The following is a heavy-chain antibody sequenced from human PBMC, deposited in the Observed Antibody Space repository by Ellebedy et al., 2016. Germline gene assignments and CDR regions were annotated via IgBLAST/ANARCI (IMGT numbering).Heavy chain of an antibody. D-gene: IGHD5-18*01. CDR3: ARGRWDPTRGYSYEYYMDV. CDR1: GYSFTSYW. CDR2: IYPGDSDT. Sequence: GESLKISXKGSGYSFTSYWIGWVRQMPGKGLEWMGIIYPGDSDTRYSPSFQGQVTISADKSISTAYLQWSSLKASDTAMYYCARGRWDPTRGYSYEYYMDVWGKGTTVTVSS. V-gene: IGHV5-51*01. J-gene: IGHJ6*03.